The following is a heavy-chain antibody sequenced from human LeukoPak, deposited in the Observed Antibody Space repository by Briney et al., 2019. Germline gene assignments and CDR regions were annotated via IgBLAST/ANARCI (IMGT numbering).Heavy chain of an antibody. CDR3: ARAHDYGDYSDFDY. CDR2: IYHSGST. J-gene: IGHJ4*02. V-gene: IGHV4-38-2*02. CDR1: GYSISSGYY. D-gene: IGHD4-17*01. Sequence: SETLSLTCTVSGYSISSGYYWGWIRQPPGKGLEWIGSIYHSGSTYYNPSLKSRVTISVDTSKNQFSLKLSSVTAADTAVYYCARAHDYGDYSDFDYWGQGTLVTVSS.